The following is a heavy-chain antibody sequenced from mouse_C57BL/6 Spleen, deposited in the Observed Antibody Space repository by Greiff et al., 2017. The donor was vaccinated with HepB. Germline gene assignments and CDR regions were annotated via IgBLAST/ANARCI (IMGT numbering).Heavy chain of an antibody. CDR1: GYTFTSYW. D-gene: IGHD1-1*01. CDR3: ARTYGSSYGAMDY. CDR2: INPSSGYT. V-gene: IGHV1-7*01. Sequence: QVHVKQSGAELAKPGASVKLSCKASGYTFTSYWMHWVKKRPGQGLEWIGYINPSSGYTKYNQKFKDKATLTADKSSSTAYMQLSRLTYEDSAVYYCARTYGSSYGAMDYWGQGTSVTVSS. J-gene: IGHJ4*01.